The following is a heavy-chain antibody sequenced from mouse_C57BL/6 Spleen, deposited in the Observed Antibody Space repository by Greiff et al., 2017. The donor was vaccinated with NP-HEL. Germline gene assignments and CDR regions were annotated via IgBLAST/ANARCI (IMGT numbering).Heavy chain of an antibody. J-gene: IGHJ4*01. CDR2: IDPSDSYT. Sequence: QVQLQQSGADLVMPGASVKLSCKASGYTFTSYWMHWVKQRPGQGLEWIGEIDPSDSYTNYNQKFKGKSTLTVDKSSSTAYMQLSSLTSEDSAVYYCARSITTVVATDAMDYWGQGTSVTVSS. CDR3: ARSITTVVATDAMDY. V-gene: IGHV1-69*01. D-gene: IGHD1-1*01. CDR1: GYTFTSYW.